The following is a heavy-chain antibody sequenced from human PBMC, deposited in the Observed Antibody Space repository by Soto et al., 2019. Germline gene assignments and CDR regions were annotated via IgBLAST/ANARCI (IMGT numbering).Heavy chain of an antibody. D-gene: IGHD3-3*01. V-gene: IGHV1-18*01. CDR1: GYTFTSYG. CDR2: ISAYNGNT. CDR3: ATSYDFWSGSEKFDY. Sequence: QVPLVQSGAEVKKPGASVKVSCKASGYTFTSYGISWVRQAPGQGVEWMGWISAYNGNTNYAQKLQGRVTMTTDTSTRTAYMELSSMRSDDTAVYYCATSYDFWSGSEKFDYWGQGTLVIVSS. J-gene: IGHJ4*02.